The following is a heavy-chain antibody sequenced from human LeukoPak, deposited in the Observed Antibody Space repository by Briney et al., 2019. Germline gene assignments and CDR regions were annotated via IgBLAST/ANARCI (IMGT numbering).Heavy chain of an antibody. J-gene: IGHJ4*02. CDR2: IYNSGST. D-gene: IGHD7-27*01. Sequence: PSETLSLTCTVSGGSTSSYYWSWIRQPPGKELEWIGYIYNSGSTNYNPSLKSRVTISEDTSKNQFSLKLISVTAADTAVYYCARRGNWGFFDYWGPGTLVTVSS. CDR3: ARRGNWGFFDY. CDR1: GGSTSSYY. V-gene: IGHV4-59*01.